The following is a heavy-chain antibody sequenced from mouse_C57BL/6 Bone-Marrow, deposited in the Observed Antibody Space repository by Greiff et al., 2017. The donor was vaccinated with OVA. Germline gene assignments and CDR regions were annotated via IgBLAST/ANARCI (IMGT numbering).Heavy chain of an antibody. J-gene: IGHJ3*01. CDR3: ARRIYYDYDGFAY. CDR1: GYTFTSYW. CDR2: IDPSDSYT. V-gene: IGHV1-69*01. Sequence: QVQLQQPGAELVMPGASVKLSCKASGYTFTSYWMHWVKQRPGQGLEWIGEIDPSDSYTNYNQKFKGKSTLTVDKSSSTAYMELRSLTSEDSAVYFCARRIYYDYDGFAYWGQGTLVTVSA. D-gene: IGHD2-4*01.